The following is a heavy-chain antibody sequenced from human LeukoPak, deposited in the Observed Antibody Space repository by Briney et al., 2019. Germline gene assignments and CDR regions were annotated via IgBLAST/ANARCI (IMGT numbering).Heavy chain of an antibody. CDR3: ARGGGSPLDY. Sequence: SETLSLTCAVYGGSFSGYYWSWIRQPPGKGLEWIGEINHSGSTNYNPSLKSRVPISVDTSKNQCSLKLSSVTAADTAVYYCARGGGSPLDYWGQGTLVTVSS. D-gene: IGHD3-16*01. J-gene: IGHJ4*02. CDR1: GGSFSGYY. V-gene: IGHV4-34*01. CDR2: INHSGST.